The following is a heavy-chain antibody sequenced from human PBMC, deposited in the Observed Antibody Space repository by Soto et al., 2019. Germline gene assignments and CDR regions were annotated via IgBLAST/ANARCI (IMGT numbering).Heavy chain of an antibody. CDR1: GYTLTELS. V-gene: IGHV1-24*01. CDR2: FDPEDGET. CDR3: ATGRWWELPFDY. D-gene: IGHD2-15*01. Sequence: ASVKVSCKVSGYTLTELSMHWVRQAPGKGLEWMGGFDPEDGETIYAQKFQGRVAMTEDTSTDTAYMELSSLRSEDTAVYYCATGRWWELPFDYWGQGTLVTVSS. J-gene: IGHJ4*02.